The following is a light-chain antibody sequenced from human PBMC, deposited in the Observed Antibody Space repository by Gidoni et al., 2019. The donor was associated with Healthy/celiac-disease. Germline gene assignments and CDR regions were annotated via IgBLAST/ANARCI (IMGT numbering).Light chain of an antibody. Sequence: QSALTQPASVSEPPGQSITIACTGTSSDVGAYHSLSWSQQHPGKAPKLLIYDVSHRPSGMSSRFAGSKSGNTASLTISGLQADDEAHYYCRSSTSTNTYVLFGGGTKRTVL. J-gene: IGLJ2*01. V-gene: IGLV2-14*03. CDR2: DVS. CDR1: SSDVGAYHS. CDR3: RSSTSTNTYVL.